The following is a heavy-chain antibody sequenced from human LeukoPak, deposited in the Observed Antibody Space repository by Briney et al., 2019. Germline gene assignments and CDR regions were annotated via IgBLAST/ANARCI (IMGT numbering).Heavy chain of an antibody. CDR3: ARGSNISWRPPQDALDI. Sequence: VASVKVSCKASGYTFTIYYIHWVRQAPGQGLEWMGIINPGGGSTSYAQKLQGRVTMTRDTSTGTFYMDLSSLRSEDTAVYYCARGSNISWRPPQDALDIWGLGTMVTVSS. J-gene: IGHJ3*02. CDR2: INPGGGST. CDR1: GYTFTIYY. V-gene: IGHV1-46*04. D-gene: IGHD2/OR15-2a*01.